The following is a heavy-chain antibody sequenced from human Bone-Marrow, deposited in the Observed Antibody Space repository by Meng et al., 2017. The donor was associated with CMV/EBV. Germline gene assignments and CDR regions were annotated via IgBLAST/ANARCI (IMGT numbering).Heavy chain of an antibody. CDR1: GFTFSSYS. J-gene: IGHJ4*02. Sequence: GVLKISCAASGFTFSSYSMNWVRQAPGKGLEWVSSISRISSYIYYADSVKGRFTISRDNAKNLLYLQMNSLRAEDTAVYYCVREPYDSSGYYVPGLDYWGQGTLVTVSS. V-gene: IGHV3-21*06. CDR3: VREPYDSSGYYVPGLDY. D-gene: IGHD3-22*01. CDR2: ISRISSYI.